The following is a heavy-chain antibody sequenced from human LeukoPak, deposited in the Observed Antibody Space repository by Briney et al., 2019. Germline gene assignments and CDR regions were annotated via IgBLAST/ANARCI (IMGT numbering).Heavy chain of an antibody. V-gene: IGHV3-33*01. CDR2: TSYDGNSK. D-gene: IGHD5-12*01. CDR3: ARGQDIVAPRRPFDY. Sequence: GGSLRLSCAASGFTFSNYGMHWVRQAPGKGLEWVAVTSYDGNSKYYADSVKGRFTISRDNAKNSLYLQMNSLRAEDTAVYYCARGQDIVAPRRPFDYWGQGTLVTVSS. J-gene: IGHJ4*02. CDR1: GFTFSNYG.